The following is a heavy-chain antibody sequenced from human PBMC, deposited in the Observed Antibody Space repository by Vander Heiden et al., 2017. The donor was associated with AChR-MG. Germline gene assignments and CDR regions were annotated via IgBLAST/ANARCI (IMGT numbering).Heavy chain of an antibody. J-gene: IGHJ4*02. Sequence: QVQLVESGGGVVQPGRSLRLSCAASGFTFRSYGMHWVRQAPGKGLEWVAVISYDGSNKYYADSVKGRFTISRDNSKNTLYLQMNSLRAEDTAVYYCAKGDDYGGNSGLRGYFDYWGQGTLVTASS. CDR1: GFTFRSYG. CDR2: ISYDGSNK. D-gene: IGHD4-17*01. CDR3: AKGDDYGGNSGLRGYFDY. V-gene: IGHV3-30*18.